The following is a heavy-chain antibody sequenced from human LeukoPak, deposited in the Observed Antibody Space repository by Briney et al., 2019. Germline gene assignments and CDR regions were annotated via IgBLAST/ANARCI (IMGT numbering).Heavy chain of an antibody. J-gene: IGHJ4*02. V-gene: IGHV1-2*02. CDR2: INPNSGGT. CDR1: GYTFTGYY. D-gene: IGHD3-22*01. CDR3: ARDLHYYDDSSAYLAAFDY. Sequence: GASVKVSCEASGYTFTGYYMHWVRQAPGQGLEWMGWINPNSGGTNYAQKFQGRVTMTRDTSISTAYMELSRLRSDDTAVYYCARDLHYYDDSSAYLAAFDYWGQGTLVTVSS.